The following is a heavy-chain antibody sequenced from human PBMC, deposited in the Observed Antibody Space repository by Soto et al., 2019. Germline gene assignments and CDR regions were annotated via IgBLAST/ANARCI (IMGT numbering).Heavy chain of an antibody. CDR1: GYTLTELS. D-gene: IGHD2-15*01. Sequence: QVQLVQSGAEVKKPGASVKVSCKVSGYTLTELSMHWVRQAPGKGREWMGGFDPEDGETIYAQKFQGRVTMTEDTPTDTAYMELSSLRSEDTAVSYCASTGTLVVVDAPAMGLSAFDIWGQGTMVTVSS. J-gene: IGHJ3*02. CDR2: FDPEDGET. V-gene: IGHV1-24*01. CDR3: ASTGTLVVVDAPAMGLSAFDI.